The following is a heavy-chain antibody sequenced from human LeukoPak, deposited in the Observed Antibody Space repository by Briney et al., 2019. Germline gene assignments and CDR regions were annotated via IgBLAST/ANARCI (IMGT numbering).Heavy chain of an antibody. D-gene: IGHD6-19*01. J-gene: IGHJ6*03. CDR1: GFTFSSYE. V-gene: IGHV3-48*03. Sequence: EGSLRLSCAASGFTFSSYEMNWVRQAPGKGLEWVSYISSSGSTICYADSVKGRFTISRDNAKNSLYLQMNSLRAEDTAVYYCARGSVAGDYYYYYYMDVWGKGTTVTVSS. CDR3: ARGSVAGDYYYYYYMDV. CDR2: ISSSGSTI.